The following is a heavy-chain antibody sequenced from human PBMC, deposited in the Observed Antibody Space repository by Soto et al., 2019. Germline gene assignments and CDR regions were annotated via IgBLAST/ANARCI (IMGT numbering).Heavy chain of an antibody. CDR1: GGSISSGGYY. V-gene: IGHV4-39*01. CDR3: VGYYYASGTYYNIF. Sequence: SETLSLSCIVSGGSISSGGYYWGWIRQPPGKGLEWSGTISNSGTEYYSPALKSRVTVSADTSRNHVSLKLSSVTAADTAVYYCVGYYYASGTYYNIFWGQGTMVTVSS. D-gene: IGHD3-10*01. CDR2: ISNSGTE. J-gene: IGHJ3*01.